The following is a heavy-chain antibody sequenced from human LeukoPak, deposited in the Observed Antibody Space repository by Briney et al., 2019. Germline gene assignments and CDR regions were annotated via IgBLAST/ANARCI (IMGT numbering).Heavy chain of an antibody. Sequence: PGGSLRLSCAASGFTFSSYSMNGVRQAPGKGLEWVSSISSSSSYIYYADSVKGRFTISRDNAKNSLYLQMNSLRAEATAVYYCARDLGSTAMEIDYWGQEPWSPSPQ. V-gene: IGHV3-21*01. J-gene: IGHJ4*01. D-gene: IGHD5-18*01. CDR3: ARDLGSTAMEIDY. CDR1: GFTFSSYS. CDR2: ISSSSSYI.